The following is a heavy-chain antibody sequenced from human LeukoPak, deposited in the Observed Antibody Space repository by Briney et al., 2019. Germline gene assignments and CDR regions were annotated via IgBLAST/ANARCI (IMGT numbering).Heavy chain of an antibody. D-gene: IGHD3-10*01. Sequence: GASVKVPCKASGYTSTGYYMHWVRQAPGQGLEWMGWINPNSGGTNYAQKFQGRVTMTRDTSISTAYMELSRLRSDDTAVYYCARGGAMVRGVIIGYYYGMDVWGQGTTVTVSS. V-gene: IGHV1-2*02. CDR1: GYTSTGYY. CDR2: INPNSGGT. J-gene: IGHJ6*02. CDR3: ARGGAMVRGVIIGYYYGMDV.